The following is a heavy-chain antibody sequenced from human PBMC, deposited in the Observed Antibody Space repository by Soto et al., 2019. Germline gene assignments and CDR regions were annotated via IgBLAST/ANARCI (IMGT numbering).Heavy chain of an antibody. Sequence: SETLSLTCTVSGGSITSSYYWGWIRQPPGKGLEWIGSIYYSGSTYYNPSLKSRVTISVDRSKNQFSLKLSSVTAADTAVYYCARAGASSGPVALGYWGQGTLVT. CDR2: IYYSGST. J-gene: IGHJ4*02. CDR3: ARAGASSGPVALGY. CDR1: GGSITSSYY. D-gene: IGHD6-19*01. V-gene: IGHV4-39*07.